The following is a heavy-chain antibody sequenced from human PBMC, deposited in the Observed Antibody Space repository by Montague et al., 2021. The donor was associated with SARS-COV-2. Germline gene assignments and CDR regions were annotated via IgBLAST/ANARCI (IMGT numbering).Heavy chain of an antibody. D-gene: IGHD6-19*01. CDR3: ATQEDPSGWIPGPFDF. V-gene: IGHV4-39*01. CDR1: GGSISSSSYY. CDR2: IYYRGST. J-gene: IGHJ4*02. Sequence: SETLSLTCTVSGGSISSSSYYWAWIRQPPGEGLEWIGSIYYRGSTYYNPSLKSRVIISVDTSKNRLSLTLTSVTAADTAVYYCATQEDPSGWIPGPFDFWGQGTLLSVSS.